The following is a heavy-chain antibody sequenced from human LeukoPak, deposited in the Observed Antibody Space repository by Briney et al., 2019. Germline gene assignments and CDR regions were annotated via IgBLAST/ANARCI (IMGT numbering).Heavy chain of an antibody. J-gene: IGHJ3*01. V-gene: IGHV4-39*07. D-gene: IGHD2-2*01. Sequence: GSLRLSCAASGFTFSSYAMSWVRQPPGKGLEWIGSMYSSGSTYYSPSLKSRATISVDTSKNHFSLKLSSVTAADTAVYYCARGPPDCSSTSCYAFDAFDVWGQGTMVTVSS. CDR3: ARGPPDCSSTSCYAFDAFDV. CDR2: MYSSGST. CDR1: GFTFSSYA.